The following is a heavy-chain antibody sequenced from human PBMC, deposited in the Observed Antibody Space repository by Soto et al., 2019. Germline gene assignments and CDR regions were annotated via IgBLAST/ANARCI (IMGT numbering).Heavy chain of an antibody. V-gene: IGHV1-69*01. J-gene: IGHJ1*01. Sequence: QVQLVQSGAEVKKPGSSVKVSCKASGGTFSSYAISWVRQAPGQGLEWMGGIIPIFGTANYAQKFQGRVTITADESTSTAYMELSSRRSEDTAVYYCARGYCSGGSCYGDPAEYFQHWGQGTLVTVSS. CDR2: IIPIFGTA. CDR3: ARGYCSGGSCYGDPAEYFQH. CDR1: GGTFSSYA. D-gene: IGHD2-15*01.